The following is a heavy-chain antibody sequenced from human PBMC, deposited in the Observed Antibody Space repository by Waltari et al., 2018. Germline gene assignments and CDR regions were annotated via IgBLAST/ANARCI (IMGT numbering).Heavy chain of an antibody. V-gene: IGHV1-69*01. CDR2: LIPMFGKP. Sequence: ELVQSGPEVKKPGSSVKVSCKASGGTLPGGAVSGVRQAPGQGLEWMGGLIPMFGKPDYAQKFQGRVTISADESTSTDYMELSSLRSEDTAIYYCARHPDSGNYYRGFEFWGQGTLVSVSS. D-gene: IGHD3-10*01. J-gene: IGHJ4*02. CDR1: GGTLPGGA. CDR3: ARHPDSGNYYRGFEF.